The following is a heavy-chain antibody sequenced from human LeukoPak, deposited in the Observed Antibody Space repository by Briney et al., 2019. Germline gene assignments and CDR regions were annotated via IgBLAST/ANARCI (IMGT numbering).Heavy chain of an antibody. CDR3: ARQEQQLIYNWFDP. CDR2: IYYSGST. CDR1: GGSISSYY. D-gene: IGHD6-13*01. J-gene: IGHJ5*02. V-gene: IGHV4-59*01. Sequence: SETLSLTCTVSGGSISSYYWSWIRQPPGKGLEWIGYIYYSGSTNYNPSLKSRVTISVDTSKNQFSLKLSSVTAADTAVYYCARQEQQLIYNWFDPWGQGTLVTVSS.